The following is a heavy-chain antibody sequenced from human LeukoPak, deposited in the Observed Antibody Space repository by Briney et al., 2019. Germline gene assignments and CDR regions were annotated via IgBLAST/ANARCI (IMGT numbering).Heavy chain of an antibody. V-gene: IGHV4-4*07. CDR1: GGSISSYY. Sequence: SETLSLTCTVSGGSISSYYWSWIRQPAGKGLEWIGRIYTSGSTNYNPSLKSRVTISVDTSKNQFSLKLSSVTAADTAVYYCARTSPNYDFWSGYYTDWFDPWGQGTLVTVSS. J-gene: IGHJ5*02. D-gene: IGHD3-3*01. CDR2: IYTSGST. CDR3: ARTSPNYDFWSGYYTDWFDP.